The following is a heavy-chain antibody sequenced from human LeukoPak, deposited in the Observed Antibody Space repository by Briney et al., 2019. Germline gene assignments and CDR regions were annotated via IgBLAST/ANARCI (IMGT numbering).Heavy chain of an antibody. CDR2: IYHSGNT. V-gene: IGHV4-4*02. CDR1: GASISSSNW. CDR3: ARSISSSWWEFFQH. Sequence: SGTLSLTCAVSGASISSSNWWSWVRQPPGKGLEWIGEIYHSGNTNYNPSLKSRVTISVDKSKNQFSLKLSSVTAADTAVYYCARSISSSWWEFFQHWGQGTLVTVSS. J-gene: IGHJ1*01. D-gene: IGHD6-13*01.